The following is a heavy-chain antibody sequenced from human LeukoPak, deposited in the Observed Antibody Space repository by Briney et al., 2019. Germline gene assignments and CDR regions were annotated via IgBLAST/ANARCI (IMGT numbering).Heavy chain of an antibody. CDR2: IYYSGST. Sequence: KASETLSLTCTVSGGSISSSSYYWGWIRQPPGKGLEWIGSIYYSGSTYYNPSLKSRVTISVDTSKNQFSLKLSSVTAADTAVYYCARHAAASGYPFPGVDNYYYYGMDVWGQGTTVTVSS. CDR1: GGSISSSSYY. CDR3: ARHAAASGYPFPGVDNYYYYGMDV. J-gene: IGHJ6*02. V-gene: IGHV4-39*01. D-gene: IGHD3-3*01.